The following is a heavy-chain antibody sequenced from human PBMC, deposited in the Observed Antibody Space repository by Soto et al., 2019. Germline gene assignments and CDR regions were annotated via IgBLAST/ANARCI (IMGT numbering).Heavy chain of an antibody. Sequence: QVQLQQWGAGLLKPSETLSLTCAVYGGSLSGYYWSWIRQPPGKALEWLEEINHSGNTNYNPSLKSRVTISVDTSKNQLFLNLSSVTAADTAMYYCARHHVRGRTIAGAAEFWGQGTLVTVSS. CDR2: INHSGNT. J-gene: IGHJ4*02. CDR1: GGSLSGYY. V-gene: IGHV4-34*01. D-gene: IGHD1-26*01. CDR3: ARHHVRGRTIAGAAEF.